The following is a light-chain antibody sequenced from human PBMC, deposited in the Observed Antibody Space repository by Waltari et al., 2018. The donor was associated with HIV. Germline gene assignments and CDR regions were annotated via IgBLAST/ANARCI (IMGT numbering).Light chain of an antibody. CDR1: QDITYY. J-gene: IGKJ1*01. V-gene: IGKV1-33*01. Sequence: DIHTTQSPSSLSAPVGARVTTTCQASQDITYYLNWYQQKPGKAPKLLIYDAFNLETGVPSRFSASGSGTDFTFTINSLQPEDIGSYYCQQYDNIPRTFGQGTKVEV. CDR2: DAF. CDR3: QQYDNIPRT.